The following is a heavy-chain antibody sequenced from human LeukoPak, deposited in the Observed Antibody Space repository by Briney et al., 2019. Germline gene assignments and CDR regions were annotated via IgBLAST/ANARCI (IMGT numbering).Heavy chain of an antibody. V-gene: IGHV3-48*02. D-gene: IGHD4-17*01. J-gene: IGHJ6*02. CDR2: ISSSGDII. CDR3: ARSAYGDYVSYYGTDV. Sequence: PGGSLRLSCAASGFRFSDHSMDWVRQVPGKGLEWVSYISSSGDIIHYADSVKGRFTIFRDNAKDSLYLQMNSLRDGDTAVYYCARSAYGDYVSYYGTDVWGQGTTVTVSS. CDR1: GFRFSDHS.